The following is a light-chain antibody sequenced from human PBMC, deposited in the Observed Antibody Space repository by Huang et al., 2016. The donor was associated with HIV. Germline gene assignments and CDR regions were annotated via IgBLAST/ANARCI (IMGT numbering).Light chain of an antibody. CDR3: QHYNGYPLT. J-gene: IGKJ5*01. V-gene: IGKV1-33*01. CDR2: DAS. CDR1: QDINNY. Sequence: DIQMTQSPSSLSASVGDRVTITCQASQDINNYLNWYQQRPGRATKLLIYDASIFDKGVPSRFSGSGSGTDFTFTISSLQPEDVATYYCQHYNGYPLTFGQGTR.